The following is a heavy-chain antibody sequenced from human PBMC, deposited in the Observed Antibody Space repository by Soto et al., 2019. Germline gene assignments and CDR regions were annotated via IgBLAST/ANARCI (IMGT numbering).Heavy chain of an antibody. CDR3: ATEGYGGNSGLSGDY. D-gene: IGHD4-17*01. CDR2: FDPEDGET. V-gene: IGHV1-24*01. CDR1: GYTLTELS. Sequence: ASVKVSCKVSGYTLTELSMHWVRQAPGKGLEWMGGFDPEDGETIYAQKFQGRVTMTEYTSTDTAYMELSSLRSEDTAVYYCATEGYGGNSGLSGDYWGQGTLVTVSS. J-gene: IGHJ4*02.